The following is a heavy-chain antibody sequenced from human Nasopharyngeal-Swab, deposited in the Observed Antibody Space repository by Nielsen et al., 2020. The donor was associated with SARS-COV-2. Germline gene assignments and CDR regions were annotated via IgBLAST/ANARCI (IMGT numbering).Heavy chain of an antibody. V-gene: IGHV3-30*03. J-gene: IGHJ4*02. CDR2: IAHDASNE. Sequence: GESPKIPCAVSGFTLSSFGMHWVRQAPGKGLEWVAFIAHDASNEYYGDPVKGRFSISRDSSKNTLYLQMDSLRREETAVHYCARDSPAHYGAFYWGRGTLVTVSS. D-gene: IGHD4-17*01. CDR1: GFTLSSFG. CDR3: ARDSPAHYGAFY.